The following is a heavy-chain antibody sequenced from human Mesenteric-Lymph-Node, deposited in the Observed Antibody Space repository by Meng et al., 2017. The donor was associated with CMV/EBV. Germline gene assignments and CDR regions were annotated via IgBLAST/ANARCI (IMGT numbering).Heavy chain of an antibody. D-gene: IGHD3-3*01. J-gene: IGHJ6*02. V-gene: IGHV3-21*01. CDR1: GLTLSNYW. CDR3: GRVEKFWSGETHHYGLDV. Sequence: GESLKISCAASGLTLSNYWMSWVRQAPGKGLEWVASITTSGTYIYYANSVKGRFTISRDNAGNSLYLQMSILRAEDAAAYYCGRVEKFWSGETHHYGLDVWGQGTTVTVSS. CDR2: ITTSGTYI.